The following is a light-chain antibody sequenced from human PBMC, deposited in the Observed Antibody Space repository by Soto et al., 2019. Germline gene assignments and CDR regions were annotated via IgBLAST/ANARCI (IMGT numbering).Light chain of an antibody. CDR3: SSFTSSSTYG. CDR2: EVT. V-gene: IGLV2-14*01. Sequence: QSVLTQPASVSGTPGQSITISCTGTSSDVGAYDYVSWYQQHPDKAPTFMIYEVTNRPSGVSHRFSGSKSGNTASLTISGLQAEDEADYYCSSFTSSSTYGFGTGTKVTVL. J-gene: IGLJ1*01. CDR1: SSDVGAYDY.